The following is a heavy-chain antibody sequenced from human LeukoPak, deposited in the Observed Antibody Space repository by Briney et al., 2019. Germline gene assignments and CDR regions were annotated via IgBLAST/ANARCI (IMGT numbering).Heavy chain of an antibody. CDR3: ARVGIAMIVAPLNT. Sequence: GASVKVSCKASGYTFTSYDINWVRQATGQGLEWMGWMNPNSGNTGYAQKFQGRVTMTRDTSISTAYMELSRLKSDDTAVYYCARVGIAMIVAPLNTWGQGTLVTVSS. V-gene: IGHV1-8*01. CDR2: MNPNSGNT. CDR1: GYTFTSYD. D-gene: IGHD3-22*01. J-gene: IGHJ4*02.